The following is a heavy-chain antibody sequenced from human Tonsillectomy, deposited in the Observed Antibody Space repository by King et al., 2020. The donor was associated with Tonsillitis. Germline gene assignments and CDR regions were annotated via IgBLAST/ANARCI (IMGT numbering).Heavy chain of an antibody. CDR1: GFTFSSYA. V-gene: IGHV3-64*01. J-gene: IGHJ4*02. D-gene: IGHD4-23*01. CDR3: ARGGIVVTHHFDY. Sequence: VQLVESGGGLVQPGGSLRLSCAASGFTFSSYAMHWVRQAPGKGLEYVSAIRSNGGSTYYANSVKGRFTISRDNSQTTLYLQMGSLRAEDMAVYYCARGGIVVTHHFDYWGQGTLVTVSS. CDR2: IRSNGGST.